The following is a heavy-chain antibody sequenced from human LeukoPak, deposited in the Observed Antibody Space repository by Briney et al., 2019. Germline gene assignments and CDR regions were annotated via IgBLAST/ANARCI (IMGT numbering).Heavy chain of an antibody. V-gene: IGHV1-18*01. CDR3: ARAHYYDSSGYYLNFDY. D-gene: IGHD3-22*01. J-gene: IGHJ4*02. Sequence: ASVKVSCMASGYTFTSYGISWVRQAPGQGLEWMGWISAYNGNTNYAQKLQGRVTMTTDTSTSTAYMELRSLRSDNTAVYYCARAHYYDSSGYYLNFDYWGLGTLVTVSS. CDR1: GYTFTSYG. CDR2: ISAYNGNT.